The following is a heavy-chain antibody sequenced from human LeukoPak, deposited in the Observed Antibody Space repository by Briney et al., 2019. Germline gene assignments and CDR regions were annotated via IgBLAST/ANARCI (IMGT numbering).Heavy chain of an antibody. Sequence: GGSLRLSCVDSGFTFSDNYMSWIRQAPGKGLEWVSSISSSSSYIYYADSVKGRFTISRDNAKNSLYLQMNSLRAEDTAVYYCARDDIVVVAGYYYYYMDVWGKGTTVTVSS. V-gene: IGHV3-11*06. CDR3: ARDDIVVVAGYYYYYMDV. CDR2: ISSSSSYI. D-gene: IGHD2-21*01. CDR1: GFTFSDNY. J-gene: IGHJ6*03.